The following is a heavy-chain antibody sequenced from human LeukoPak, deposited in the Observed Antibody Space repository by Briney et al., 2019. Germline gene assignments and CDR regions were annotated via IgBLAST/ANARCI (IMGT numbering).Heavy chain of an antibody. CDR1: GYTFTSYY. D-gene: IGHD3-3*01. V-gene: IGHV1-46*03. Sequence: GASVKVSCKASGYTFTSYYMHWVRQAPAQGLEWMGIINPSGGSTSYAQKFQGRVTMTRDTSTSTVYMELSSLRSEDTAVYYCARAGRPGAIFGVLPSAYWGQGTLVTVSS. J-gene: IGHJ4*02. CDR2: INPSGGST. CDR3: ARAGRPGAIFGVLPSAY.